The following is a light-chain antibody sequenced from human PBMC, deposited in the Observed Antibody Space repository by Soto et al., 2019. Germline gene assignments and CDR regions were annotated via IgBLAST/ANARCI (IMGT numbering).Light chain of an antibody. CDR2: GAS. V-gene: IGKV3D-20*02. Sequence: EIVLTQSPGTLCLSPGERATLSCRSSQSVSSSYLAWYQQKPGQAPRLLIYGASNRATGIPDRFSGSGSGTDFTLTISRLEPEDFAVYYCQHRMNWPPTFGQGTRLEIK. CDR1: QSVSSSY. J-gene: IGKJ5*01. CDR3: QHRMNWPPT.